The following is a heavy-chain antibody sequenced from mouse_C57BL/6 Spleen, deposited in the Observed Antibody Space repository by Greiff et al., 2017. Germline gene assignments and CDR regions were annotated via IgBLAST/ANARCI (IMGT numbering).Heavy chain of an antibody. Sequence: DVKLVESGGGLVKPGGSLKLSCAASGFTFSSYAMSWVRQTPEKRLEWVATISDGGSYTYYPDNVKGRFTISRDNAKNNLYLQMSHLKSEDTAMYYCARDKDSSGYGAMDYWGQGTSVTVSS. V-gene: IGHV5-4*01. CDR2: ISDGGSYT. D-gene: IGHD3-2*02. J-gene: IGHJ4*01. CDR1: GFTFSSYA. CDR3: ARDKDSSGYGAMDY.